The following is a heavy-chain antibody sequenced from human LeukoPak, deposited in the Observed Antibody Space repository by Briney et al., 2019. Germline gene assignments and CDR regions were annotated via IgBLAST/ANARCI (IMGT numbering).Heavy chain of an antibody. V-gene: IGHV4-38-2*02. Sequence: SETLSLTCTVSGHSIINSYYWGWIRQPPGKGLEWIGSIYHSGSTYYNPSLKSRVTISVDTSKNQFSLKLSSVTAADTAVYYCARVLWAVAGSAFDIWGQGTMVTVSS. J-gene: IGHJ3*02. CDR3: ARVLWAVAGSAFDI. CDR2: IYHSGST. CDR1: GHSIINSYY. D-gene: IGHD6-19*01.